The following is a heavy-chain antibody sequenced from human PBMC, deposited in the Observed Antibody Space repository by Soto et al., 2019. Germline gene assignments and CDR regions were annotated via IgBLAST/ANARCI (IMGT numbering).Heavy chain of an antibody. V-gene: IGHV3-33*06. CDR2: IWFDGYDK. J-gene: IGHJ4*02. Sequence: QVQLVESGGAVVQPGGSLRLSCAASGFSFSSFAMHWVRQAPGKGLEWVAVIWFDGYDKYYTDSVKGRFTISRDNSKNTLYLQMNSLRAEDTGVYYCVKPYYVDTSAYSRRTDYWGQGTLVTVSS. D-gene: IGHD3-22*01. CDR1: GFSFSSFA. CDR3: VKPYYVDTSAYSRRTDY.